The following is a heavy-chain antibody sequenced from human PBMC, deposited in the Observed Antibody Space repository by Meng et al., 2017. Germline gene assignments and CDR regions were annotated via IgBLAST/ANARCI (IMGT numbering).Heavy chain of an antibody. V-gene: IGHV3-33*01. J-gene: IGHJ5*02. CDR1: GFTFSSYG. D-gene: IGHD4-17*01. CDR2: IWYDGSNK. CDR3: ASADYGDYLPTHH. Sequence: GESLKISCAASGFTFSSYGMHWVRQAPGKGLEWVAVIWYDGSNKYYADSVKGRFTISRDNSKNTLYLQMNSLRAEDTAVYYCASADYGDYLPTHHWGQGTLVTVSS.